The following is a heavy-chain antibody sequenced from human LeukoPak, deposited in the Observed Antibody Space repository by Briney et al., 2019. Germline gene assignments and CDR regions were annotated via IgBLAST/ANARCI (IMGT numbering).Heavy chain of an antibody. CDR1: GFIVSNNY. Sequence: GGSLRLSCVASGFIVSNNYMSWVRQAPGMGLEWVSTIYRGGSSFYADSVKGRFTISRDNSKNTLYLQMDSLRAEDTAVYYCAKGRRYGSGSYPWYWGQGTLVTVSS. V-gene: IGHV3-66*01. D-gene: IGHD3-10*01. CDR2: IYRGGSS. J-gene: IGHJ4*02. CDR3: AKGRRYGSGSYPWY.